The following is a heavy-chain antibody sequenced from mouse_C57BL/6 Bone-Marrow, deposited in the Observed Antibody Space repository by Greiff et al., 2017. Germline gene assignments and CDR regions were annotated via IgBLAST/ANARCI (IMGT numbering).Heavy chain of an antibody. J-gene: IGHJ4*01. CDR1: GFTSSSYA. Sequence: LVESGEGLVKPGGSLKLSCAASGFTSSSYAMSWVRQTPEKRLEWVAYISSGGDYIYYADTVKGRFTISRDNARNTLYLQMSSLKSEDTAMYYCTRDIYYYGSSPYYAMDYWGQGTSVTVSS. CDR2: ISSGGDYI. V-gene: IGHV5-9-1*02. CDR3: TRDIYYYGSSPYYAMDY. D-gene: IGHD1-1*01.